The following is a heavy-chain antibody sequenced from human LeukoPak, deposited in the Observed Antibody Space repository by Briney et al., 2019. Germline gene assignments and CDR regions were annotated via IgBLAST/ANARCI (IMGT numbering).Heavy chain of an antibody. CDR2: INHSGST. CDR3: ARGLFDYPFDY. D-gene: IGHD4-11*01. CDR1: GGSFSGYY. Sequence: SETLSLTCAVYGGSFSGYYWSWIRQPPGKGLEWIGEINHSGSTNYNPSLKSRVTISVDTSKNQFSLKLSSVTAADTAVSYCARGLFDYPFDYWGQGTLVTVSS. J-gene: IGHJ4*02. V-gene: IGHV4-34*01.